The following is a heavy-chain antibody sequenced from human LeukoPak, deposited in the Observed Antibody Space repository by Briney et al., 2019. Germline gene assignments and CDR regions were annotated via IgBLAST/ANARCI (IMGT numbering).Heavy chain of an antibody. CDR1: GGSFSGYY. Sequence: PAETLSLTCAVYGGSFSGYYWSWIRQPPGKGLEWIGEINHGGSTNYNPSLKSRVTISVDTSKNQFSLKLSSVTAADTAVYYCARVTRNYYYMDVWGKGTKVTISS. V-gene: IGHV4-34*01. J-gene: IGHJ6*03. D-gene: IGHD3-10*01. CDR2: INHGGST. CDR3: ARVTRNYYYMDV.